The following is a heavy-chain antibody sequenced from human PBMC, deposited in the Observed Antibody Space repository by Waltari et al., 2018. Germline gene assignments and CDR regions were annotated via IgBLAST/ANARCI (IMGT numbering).Heavy chain of an antibody. D-gene: IGHD4-17*01. V-gene: IGHV3-64*07. Sequence: EVQLVESGGGLVQPGGSLRLSCAASGFTFSSYAMHWVRQAPGKGLEYVSAISSNGVSTYDADSVKGRFTSSRDNSKNTLYLQMGSLRAEDMAVYYCARDPGPSGDYEWYFDLWGRGTLVTVSS. CDR1: GFTFSSYA. J-gene: IGHJ2*01. CDR3: ARDPGPSGDYEWYFDL. CDR2: ISSNGVST.